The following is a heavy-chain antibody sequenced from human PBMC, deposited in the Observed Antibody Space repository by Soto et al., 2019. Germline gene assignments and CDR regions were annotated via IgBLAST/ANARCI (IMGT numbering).Heavy chain of an antibody. CDR1: GYTFNSYG. Sequence: ASVKVSCKTSGYTFNSYGISWVRQAPGQGLEWMGWISAYNGNTNYAQKLQGRVTMTTDTSTSTAYMELRSLTSDGTAVYYCARGNRIEAFDIWGQGTMVTVSS. D-gene: IGHD2-15*01. J-gene: IGHJ3*02. V-gene: IGHV1-18*01. CDR3: ARGNRIEAFDI. CDR2: ISAYNGNT.